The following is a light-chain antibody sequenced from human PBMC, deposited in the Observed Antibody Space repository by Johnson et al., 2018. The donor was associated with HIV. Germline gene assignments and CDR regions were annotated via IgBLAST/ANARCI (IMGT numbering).Light chain of an antibody. CDR2: EDN. CDR1: VSNIESYF. V-gene: IGLV1-51*02. J-gene: IGLJ1*01. CDR3: GTWHSLTIFFV. Sequence: QPVLTQPPSVSAAPGQTVNISCSGNVSNIESYFVSWYQQLPGAAPTLLIYEDNKRPSGIPDRFSGSKSGTSATLGITGLQTGDEADYYCGTWHSLTIFFVFGTGTRVSVL.